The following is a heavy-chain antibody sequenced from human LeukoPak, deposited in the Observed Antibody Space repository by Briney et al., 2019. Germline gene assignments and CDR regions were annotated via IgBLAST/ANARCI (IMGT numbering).Heavy chain of an antibody. Sequence: GASVKVSCKASGYTFTSYGISWVRQAPGQGLEWMGWISAYNGNTNYAQKLQGRVTMTTDTSTSTAYMELRGLRSDDTAVYYCARSFLTGLAKRTSTGYYMDVWGKGTTVTVSS. CDR2: ISAYNGNT. CDR1: GYTFTSYG. CDR3: ARSFLTGLAKRTSTGYYMDV. V-gene: IGHV1-18*01. J-gene: IGHJ6*03. D-gene: IGHD1-14*01.